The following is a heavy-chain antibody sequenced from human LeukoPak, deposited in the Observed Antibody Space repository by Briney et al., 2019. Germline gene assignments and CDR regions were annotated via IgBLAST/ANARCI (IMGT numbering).Heavy chain of an antibody. D-gene: IGHD3-16*02. CDR3: ARGRSDYVWGSYRSYYFDY. Sequence: GGSLRLSCAASGFTFSSYGMHWVRQAPGKGLEWVAVIWYDGSNKYYADSVKGRFTISRDNSKNTLYLQMNSLRAEDTAVYYCARGRSDYVWGSYRSYYFDYWGQGTLVTVSS. V-gene: IGHV3-33*01. CDR1: GFTFSSYG. J-gene: IGHJ4*02. CDR2: IWYDGSNK.